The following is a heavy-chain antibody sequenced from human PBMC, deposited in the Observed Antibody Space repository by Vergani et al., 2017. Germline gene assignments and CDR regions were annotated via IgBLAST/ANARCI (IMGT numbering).Heavy chain of an antibody. CDR1: GGSLDIHSQT. D-gene: IGHD1-20*01. CDR3: AGAYGRYDCFDY. V-gene: IGHV4-39*07. CDR2: IYHTGSA. Sequence: QAQLQESGPRLVKPSQTLSLTCSFSGGSLDIHSQTWGWMRQPAGEGLEWVGSIYHTGSAYYNPSLKSRVTVSVDTYMNQVSLKLNSVTAADAAVYYCAGAYGRYDCFDYWGQRTLVTVSS. J-gene: IGHJ4*01.